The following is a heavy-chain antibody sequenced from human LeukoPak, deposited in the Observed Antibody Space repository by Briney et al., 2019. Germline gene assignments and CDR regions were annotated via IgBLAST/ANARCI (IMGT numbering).Heavy chain of an antibody. CDR1: GFTFSSYS. CDR3: ARTDGGNGGFFDL. V-gene: IGHV3-21*04. Sequence: GGSLRLSCAASGFTFSSYSMNWVRQAPGKGLEWVSSISSSSSYIYYADSVKGRLTISRDNAKNSLYLQMNSLRAEDTAVYYCARTDGGNGGFFDLWGQGAPVTVSS. D-gene: IGHD2-8*01. J-gene: IGHJ4*02. CDR2: ISSSSSYI.